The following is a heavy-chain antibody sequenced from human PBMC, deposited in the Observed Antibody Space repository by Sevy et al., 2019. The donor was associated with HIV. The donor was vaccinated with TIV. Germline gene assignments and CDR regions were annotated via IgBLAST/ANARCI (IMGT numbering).Heavy chain of an antibody. CDR1: GYSFTSNW. Sequence: GESLKISCKGSGYSFTSNWIAWVRHMPGKGLEWMGIIYPGDSDTRYSPSFQGQVTISADKSISTAYLQWSSLKASDTAIYYCAKSCVVYGQRFDPWGQGTPVTLSS. J-gene: IGHJ5*02. V-gene: IGHV5-51*01. CDR3: AKSCVVYGQRFDP. D-gene: IGHD2-8*02. CDR2: IYPGDSDT.